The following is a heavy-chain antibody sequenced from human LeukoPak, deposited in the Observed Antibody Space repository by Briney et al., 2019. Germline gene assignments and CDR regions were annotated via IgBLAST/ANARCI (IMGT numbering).Heavy chain of an antibody. Sequence: SETLSLTCAVYGVSFSGYYWSWIRQPPGKGLEWIGEINHSGSTNYNPSLKSRVTISVDTSKNQFSLKLSSVTAADTAVYYCVRYDSSGYYKLDHWGQGALVTVSS. CDR1: GVSFSGYY. V-gene: IGHV4-34*01. CDR3: VRYDSSGYYKLDH. J-gene: IGHJ4*02. D-gene: IGHD3-22*01. CDR2: INHSGST.